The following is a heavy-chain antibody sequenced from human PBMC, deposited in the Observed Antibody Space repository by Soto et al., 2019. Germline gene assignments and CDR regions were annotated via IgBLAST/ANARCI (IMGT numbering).Heavy chain of an antibody. CDR1: GFTFSDYY. D-gene: IGHD6-6*01. CDR3: ARSWSRSSRRMDV. CDR2: ISSSGSTI. J-gene: IGHJ6*02. V-gene: IGHV3-11*01. Sequence: QVQLVESGGGLVKPGGSLRLSCAASGFTFSDYYMSWIRQAPGKGLEWVSYISSSGSTIYYADSVKGRFTISMDNVKNSLYLQMNRLRAEDTAVYYCARSWSRSSRRMDVWGQGTTVTVSS.